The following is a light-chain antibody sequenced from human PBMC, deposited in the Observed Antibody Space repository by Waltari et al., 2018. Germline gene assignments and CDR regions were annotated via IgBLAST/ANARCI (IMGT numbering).Light chain of an antibody. CDR3: QQYNTYSS. V-gene: IGKV1-5*03. CDR2: KAS. CDR1: QRISNW. J-gene: IGKJ2*01. Sequence: DIRMTQSPSSLSASVGERVTITCRASQRISNWLAWYQQKPGKAPILLIYKASILKSGVPSRFSGGGSGTQFTLTISSLQPDDFATYYCQQYNTYSSFGQGTKLEIK.